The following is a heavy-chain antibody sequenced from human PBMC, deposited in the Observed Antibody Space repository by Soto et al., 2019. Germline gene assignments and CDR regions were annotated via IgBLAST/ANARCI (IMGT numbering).Heavy chain of an antibody. V-gene: IGHV4-59*08. CDR2: IYYSGST. J-gene: IGHJ5*02. D-gene: IGHD5-18*01. Sequence: SETLSLTCTVSGGSISSYYWSWIRQPPGKGLEWIGSIYYSGSTYYNPSLKSRVTISVDTSKNQFSLKLSSVTAADTAVYYCARVTAMATSWFDPWGQGTLVTVSS. CDR1: GGSISSYY. CDR3: ARVTAMATSWFDP.